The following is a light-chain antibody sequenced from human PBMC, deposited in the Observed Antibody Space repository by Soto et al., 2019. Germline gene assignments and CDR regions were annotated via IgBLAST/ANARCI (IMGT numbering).Light chain of an antibody. CDR2: DVS. V-gene: IGLV2-11*01. CDR3: CSYAGSYTWV. CDR1: SSDVGGYNY. J-gene: IGLJ3*02. Sequence: QSALTQPRSVSGSPGQSVTISCTGTSSDVGGYNYVSWYQQHPGKAPKLMIYDVSKRPSGVPDRFSGSKSGNTASLTISGSQAEDEADYYCCSYAGSYTWVFGGGTQLTVL.